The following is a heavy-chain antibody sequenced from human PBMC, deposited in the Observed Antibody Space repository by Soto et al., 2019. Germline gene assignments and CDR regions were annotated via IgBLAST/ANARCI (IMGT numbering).Heavy chain of an antibody. Sequence: SETLSLTCTVSGGPISSYYWSWIRQPPGKGLEWIGYIYHSGSTNYNPSLKSRVTISVDTSKNQFSLKLSSVTAADTAVYYCARDQAPPYWPDILTGYYWFDPWGQGTLVTVSS. V-gene: IGHV4-59*12. CDR2: IYHSGST. CDR1: GGPISSYY. D-gene: IGHD3-9*01. CDR3: ARDQAPPYWPDILTGYYWFDP. J-gene: IGHJ5*02.